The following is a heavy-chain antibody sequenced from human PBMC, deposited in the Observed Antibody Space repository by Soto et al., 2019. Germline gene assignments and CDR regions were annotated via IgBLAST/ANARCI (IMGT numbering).Heavy chain of an antibody. J-gene: IGHJ3*02. CDR3: ARGTRLYSGYDFSAFDI. CDR1: GYTFTSYA. V-gene: IGHV1-3*01. Sequence: GASVKVSCKASGYTFTSYAMHWVRQAPGQRLEWMGWINAGNGNTKYSQKFQGRVTITRDTSASTAYMELSSLRSEDTAVYYCARGTRLYSGYDFSAFDIWGQGTMVTVSS. D-gene: IGHD5-12*01. CDR2: INAGNGNT.